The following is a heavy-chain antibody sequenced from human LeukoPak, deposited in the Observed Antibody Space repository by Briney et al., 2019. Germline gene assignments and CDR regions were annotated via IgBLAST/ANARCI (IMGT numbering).Heavy chain of an antibody. CDR1: GYTFTSHY. J-gene: IGHJ6*03. CDR3: ARDGGDSSGYYYYYYYMDV. V-gene: IGHV1-46*01. Sequence: ASVKVSCKASGYTFTSHYMHWVRQAPGQGLEWMGIINPSGGSTSYAQKFQGRVTMTRDMSTSTVYMELSSLRSEDTAVYYCARDGGDSSGYYYYYYYMDVWGKGTTVTVSS. CDR2: INPSGGST. D-gene: IGHD3-22*01.